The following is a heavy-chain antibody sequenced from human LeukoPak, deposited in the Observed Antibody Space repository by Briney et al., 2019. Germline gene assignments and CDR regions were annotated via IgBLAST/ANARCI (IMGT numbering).Heavy chain of an antibody. J-gene: IGHJ5*02. D-gene: IGHD3-10*01. CDR1: GFTFDDYG. CDR3: ARENPRAKGWFGELSWFDP. Sequence: PGGSLRLSCAASGFTFDDYGMSWVRQAPGKGLEWVSGINWNGGSTLYADSVKGRFTISRDNAKNSLYLQMNSLRAEDTALYYCARENPRAKGWFGELSWFDPWGQGSLVTVSS. V-gene: IGHV3-20*04. CDR2: INWNGGST.